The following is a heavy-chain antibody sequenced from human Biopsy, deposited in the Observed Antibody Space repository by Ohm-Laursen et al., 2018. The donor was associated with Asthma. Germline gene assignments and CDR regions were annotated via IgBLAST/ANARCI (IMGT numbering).Heavy chain of an antibody. D-gene: IGHD3-10*01. J-gene: IGHJ6*02. Sequence: GTLSLTCTVSGGSVSTGSYYWSWIRQPPGKGLEWLGYIYYTGSDNYNPSLKSRVTISVDTSKNQFSLRLNSVTAADTAVYYCARGPNYHGSGRAPIGMDVWGQGTTVTVSS. CDR2: IYYTGSD. V-gene: IGHV4-61*01. CDR1: GGSVSTGSYY. CDR3: ARGPNYHGSGRAPIGMDV.